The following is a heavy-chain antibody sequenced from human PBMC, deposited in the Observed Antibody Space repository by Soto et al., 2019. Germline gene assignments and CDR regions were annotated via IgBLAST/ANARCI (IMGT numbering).Heavy chain of an antibody. V-gene: IGHV4-59*01. CDR1: GGSISSYY. J-gene: IGHJ6*02. D-gene: IGHD1-26*01. Sequence: PSETLSLTCTVSGGSISSYYWSWIRQPPGKGLEWIGYIYYSGSTNYNPSLKSRVTISVDTSENQFSLKLSSVTAADTAVYYCARDSSSGSSYYYYGMDVWGQGTTVTVSS. CDR3: ARDSSSGSSYYYYGMDV. CDR2: IYYSGST.